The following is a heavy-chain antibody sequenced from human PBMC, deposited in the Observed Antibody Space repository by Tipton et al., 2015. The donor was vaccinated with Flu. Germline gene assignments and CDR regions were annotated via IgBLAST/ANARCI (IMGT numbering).Heavy chain of an antibody. CDR1: GGFITSGSYY. D-gene: IGHD2-2*01. CDR2: IYITGST. CDR3: ARGDCSSTSCLDY. J-gene: IGHJ4*02. V-gene: IGHV4-61*02. Sequence: TLSLTCTVSGGFITSGSYYWSWIRQSAGKGLEWIGRIYITGSTNYNPSLRSRVTISGDTSKNQFSLQLNSVTAEDTAVYYCARGDCSSTSCLDYWGQGTLVTVSS.